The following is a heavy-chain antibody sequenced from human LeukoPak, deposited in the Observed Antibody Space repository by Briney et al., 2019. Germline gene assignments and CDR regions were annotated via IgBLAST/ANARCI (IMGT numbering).Heavy chain of an antibody. CDR2: INLNSGGT. D-gene: IGHD6-19*01. V-gene: IGHV1-2*02. Sequence: ASVKVSCKASGYTFTGYYMHWVRQAPGQGLEWMGWINLNSGGTNYAQKFQGRVTMARDTSISTAYMELSRLRSDDTAVYYCAREDSSGWYGVDYWGQGTLVTVSS. CDR3: AREDSSGWYGVDY. CDR1: GYTFTGYY. J-gene: IGHJ4*02.